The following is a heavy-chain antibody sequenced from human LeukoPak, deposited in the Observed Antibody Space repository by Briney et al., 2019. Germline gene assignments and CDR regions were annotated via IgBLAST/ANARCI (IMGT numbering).Heavy chain of an antibody. CDR2: IYPSGST. CDR1: GGSISSYC. D-gene: IGHD1-1*01. CDR3: ARAPTGTGGWNWFDP. Sequence: PSETLSLTCTVSGGSISSYCWSWIWQPAGKGLELIGRIYPSGSTNYNPSLKSRVTMSVDTSKNQFSLKLSSVTAADTAVCYCARAPTGTGGWNWFDPWGQGTLVTVSS. V-gene: IGHV4-4*07. J-gene: IGHJ5*02.